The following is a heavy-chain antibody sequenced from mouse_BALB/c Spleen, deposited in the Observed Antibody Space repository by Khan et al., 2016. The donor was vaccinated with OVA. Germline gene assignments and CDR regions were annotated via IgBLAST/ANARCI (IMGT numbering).Heavy chain of an antibody. D-gene: IGHD2-10*02. Sequence: QVQLKESGPGLVAPSQNLSITCTVSGFSLTDYGVSWIRQPPGKGLEWLGVIWGGGTTYYNSALKSRLSISKDNSKSQVFLKMNSLQTDDTAMYYCAKGVWSHYFALDYWGQGTSVTVSS. V-gene: IGHV2-6-5*01. CDR3: AKGVWSHYFALDY. J-gene: IGHJ4*01. CDR1: GFSLTDYG. CDR2: IWGGGTT.